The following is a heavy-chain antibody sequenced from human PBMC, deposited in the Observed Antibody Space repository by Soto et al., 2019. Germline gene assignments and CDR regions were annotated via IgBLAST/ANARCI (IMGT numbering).Heavy chain of an antibody. CDR1: GVSLTNSGVG. D-gene: IGHD2-15*01. J-gene: IGHJ5*02. V-gene: IGHV2-5*02. CDR3: AHRQRTVVVGAPVDL. Sequence: QITLRESGPTLVQPTQTLTLTCTLSGVSLTNSGVGVGWIRRHPGKALEWLALFYWDDDKRFSPSLKSRLAITTDTSKNHVVMTRTGMAPVDTAIYYCAHRQRTVVVGAPVDLWAQGSQVTVSS. CDR2: FYWDDDK.